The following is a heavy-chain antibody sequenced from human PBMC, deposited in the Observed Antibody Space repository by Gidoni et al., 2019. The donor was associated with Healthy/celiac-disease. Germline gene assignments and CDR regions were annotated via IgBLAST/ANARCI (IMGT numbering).Heavy chain of an antibody. CDR1: GFTFSSYA. CDR2: ISGSGGST. Sequence: EVQLLESGGGLVQPGGSMRLSCAASGFTFSSYAMRWVRQAPGKGLELVSAISGSGGSTYYADSVKGRFTISRDNSKNTLYLQMNSLRAEDTAVYYCAKAHCGGDCYSPYFDYWGQGTLVTVSS. D-gene: IGHD2-21*02. J-gene: IGHJ4*02. CDR3: AKAHCGGDCYSPYFDY. V-gene: IGHV3-23*01.